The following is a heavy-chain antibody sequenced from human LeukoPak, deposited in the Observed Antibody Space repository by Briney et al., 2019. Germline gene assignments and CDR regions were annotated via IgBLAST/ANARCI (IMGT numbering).Heavy chain of an antibody. D-gene: IGHD1-26*01. Sequence: GGSLRLSCAASGFTFSNAWMNWVRQAPGKGLEWVGRIKSKTDGGTTDYAAPVKGRFTISRDDSKNTLYLQMNSLKTEDTAVYYCTTARGYSESYRDYWGQGTLVTVSS. V-gene: IGHV3-15*07. J-gene: IGHJ4*02. CDR2: IKSKTDGGTT. CDR3: TTARGYSESYRDY. CDR1: GFTFSNAW.